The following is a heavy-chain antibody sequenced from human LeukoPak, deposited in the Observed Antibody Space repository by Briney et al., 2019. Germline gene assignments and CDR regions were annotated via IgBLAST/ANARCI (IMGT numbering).Heavy chain of an antibody. CDR2: ISSSGSTT. V-gene: IGHV3-48*03. Sequence: PGGSLRLSCVASGFNLNHFEIHWVRQAPGKGLEWVSYISSSGSTTHYADSVKGRFTISRDNAKKSLYLQMNSLRAEDTAVYYCARDNYDSSGYYFDWGQGTLVTVSS. D-gene: IGHD3-22*01. J-gene: IGHJ4*02. CDR1: GFNLNHFE. CDR3: ARDNYDSSGYYFD.